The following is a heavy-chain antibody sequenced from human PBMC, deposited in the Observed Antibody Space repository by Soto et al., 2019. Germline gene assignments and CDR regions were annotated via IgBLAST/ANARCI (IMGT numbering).Heavy chain of an antibody. V-gene: IGHV4-31*03. CDR1: GGSISSGGYY. CDR2: IYYSGST. J-gene: IGHJ5*02. Sequence: QVQLQESGPGLVKPSQTLSLTCTVSGGSISSGGYYWSWIRQHPGKGLEWIGYIYYSGSTYYNPYLKRRVTRSVDTSKNQFSLKLRSVTAADTAVYYCATYDSSDYYSGSPIGWFDPWGQGTLVTVSS. D-gene: IGHD3-22*01. CDR3: ATYDSSDYYSGSPIGWFDP.